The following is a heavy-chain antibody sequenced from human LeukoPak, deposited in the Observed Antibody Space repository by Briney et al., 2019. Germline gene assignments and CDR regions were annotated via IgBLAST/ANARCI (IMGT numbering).Heavy chain of an antibody. CDR1: GYTFTGYY. J-gene: IGHJ5*02. CDR3: ARGLLGGELSSWFDP. D-gene: IGHD3-16*02. Sequence: VASVKVSCKASGYTFTGYYMHWVRQAPGQGLEWMGWINPNSGGTNYAQKFQGRVTMTRDTSISTAYMELSSLRSEDTAVYYCARGLLGGELSSWFDPWGQGTLVTVSS. CDR2: INPNSGGT. V-gene: IGHV1-2*02.